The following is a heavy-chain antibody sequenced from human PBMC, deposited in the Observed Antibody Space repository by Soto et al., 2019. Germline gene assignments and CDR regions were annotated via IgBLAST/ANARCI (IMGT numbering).Heavy chain of an antibody. J-gene: IGHJ4*02. V-gene: IGHV3-23*01. CDR3: AKDSIPYSSSYDLDH. Sequence: EVQLLESGGGLVQPGGSLRLSCVASGFSFSGFAISWVRQAPGKGLVWVSSITRTGVSIYYADSVRGRFTISRDNSKNTLYLQMSSLRAEDTARYYCAKDSIPYSSSYDLDHWGRGALVTVSS. D-gene: IGHD6-6*01. CDR2: ITRTGVSI. CDR1: GFSFSGFA.